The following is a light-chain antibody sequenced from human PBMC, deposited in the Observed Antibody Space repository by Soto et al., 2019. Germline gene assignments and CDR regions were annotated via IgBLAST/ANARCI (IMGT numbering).Light chain of an antibody. J-gene: IGKJ2*01. CDR2: GAS. CDR3: KQYNNWPHT. Sequence: EIVMTQSPATLSVSPGERATLSCRASQSVSSNLAWYQQKPGQAPRLLIYGASTRATGIPARFSGSGSGTEFPLTISSLQSEDFAVYYCKQYNNWPHTFGQGTKLEIK. V-gene: IGKV3-15*01. CDR1: QSVSSN.